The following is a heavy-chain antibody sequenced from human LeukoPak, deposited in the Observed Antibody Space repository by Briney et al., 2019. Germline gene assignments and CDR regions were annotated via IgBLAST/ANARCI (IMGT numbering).Heavy chain of an antibody. CDR1: GGSISSGGYY. CDR2: IYTSGST. J-gene: IGHJ2*01. Sequence: PSETLSLACTVSGGSISSGGYYWSWIRQPAGKGLEWIGRIYTSGSTNYNPSLKSRVTMSVDTSKNQFSLKLSSVTAADTAVYYCARDNSIQLERRANWYFDLWGRGTLVTVSS. V-gene: IGHV4-61*02. CDR3: ARDNSIQLERRANWYFDL. D-gene: IGHD1-1*01.